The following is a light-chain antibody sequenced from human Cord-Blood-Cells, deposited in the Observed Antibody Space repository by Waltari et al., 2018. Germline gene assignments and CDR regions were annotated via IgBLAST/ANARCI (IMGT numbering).Light chain of an antibody. J-gene: IGKJ3*01. CDR3: QQLNSYPAFT. CDR1: QGISSY. Sequence: DLQLTQSPSFLSASVGERVTITCRASQGISSYLAWYQQKPGKAPKLLIYAASTLQSGVPSRFSGSGSGTEFTLTISSLQPEDFATYYCQQLNSYPAFTFGPGTKVDIK. CDR2: AAS. V-gene: IGKV1-9*01.